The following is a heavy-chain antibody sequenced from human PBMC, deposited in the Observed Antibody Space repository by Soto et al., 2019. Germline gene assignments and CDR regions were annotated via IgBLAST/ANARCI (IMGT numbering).Heavy chain of an antibody. CDR1: GYSFTSYW. CDR2: IYPGDSDT. J-gene: IGHJ6*03. CDR3: ARGGSGSYYSDVRIDYYYYYMDV. V-gene: IGHV5-51*01. Sequence: GESLKISCKGSGYSFTSYWIGWVRQMPGKGLEWMGIIYPGDSDTRYSPSFQGQVTISADKSISTAYLQWSSLKASDTAMYYCARGGSGSYYSDVRIDYYYYYMDVWGKGTTVTVSS. D-gene: IGHD3-10*01.